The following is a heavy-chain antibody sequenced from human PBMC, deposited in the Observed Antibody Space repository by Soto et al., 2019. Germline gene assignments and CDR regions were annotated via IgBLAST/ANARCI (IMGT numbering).Heavy chain of an antibody. CDR3: ARAIGPRQSDAFDI. CDR1: GFTFSSYA. V-gene: IGHV3-30-3*01. Sequence: QVQLVESGGGVVQPGRSLRLSCAASGFTFSSYAMHWVRQAPGKGLEWVAVISYDGSNKYYADSVKGRFTISRDNSKNTLYQQMNSLRAEDTAVYYCARAIGPRQSDAFDIWGQGTMVTVSS. D-gene: IGHD1-26*01. J-gene: IGHJ3*02. CDR2: ISYDGSNK.